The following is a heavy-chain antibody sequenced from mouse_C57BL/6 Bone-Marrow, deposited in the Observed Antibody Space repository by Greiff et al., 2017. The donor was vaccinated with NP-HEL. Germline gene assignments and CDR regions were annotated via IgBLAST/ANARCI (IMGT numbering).Heavy chain of an antibody. CDR3: ARDASTTVVADWYFDV. V-gene: IGHV7-1*01. Sequence: EVQLVESGGGLVQSGRSLRLSCATSGFTFSDFYMEWVRQAPGKGLEWIAASRNKANDYTTEYSASVKGRFIVSRDTSQSILYLQMNALRAEDTAIYYCARDASTTVVADWYFDVWGTGTTVAVSS. D-gene: IGHD1-1*01. J-gene: IGHJ1*03. CDR2: SRNKANDYTT. CDR1: GFTFSDFY.